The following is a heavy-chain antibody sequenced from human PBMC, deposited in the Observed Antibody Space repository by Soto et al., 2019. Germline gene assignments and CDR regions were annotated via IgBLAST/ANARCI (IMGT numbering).Heavy chain of an antibody. J-gene: IGHJ3*02. CDR1: GFTFRSYA. Sequence: GGSLRLSCVASGFTFRSYAMSWVRQAPGKGLEWVSAISESGGSTYYADSVKGRFTISRDNSKNTLYLQMNSLRAEDTAVYYCAKDKPGTTAFDIWGRGTLVTVSS. D-gene: IGHD1-1*01. CDR3: AKDKPGTTAFDI. CDR2: ISESGGST. V-gene: IGHV3-23*01.